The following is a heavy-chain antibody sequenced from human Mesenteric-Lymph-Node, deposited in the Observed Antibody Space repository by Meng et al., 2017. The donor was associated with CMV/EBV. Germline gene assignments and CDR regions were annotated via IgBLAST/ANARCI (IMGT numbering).Heavy chain of an antibody. CDR1: CVSVTSGAYH. Sequence: QVQRRASGPELFKPSRPLSLPSIVSCVSVTSGAYHWSWIRQSPGKGLEWIGYIYGTGITIYNPSLKSRVTILLETSKNQFSLKLNSVTTADTAVYYCAKSRSSTPGIVDDWGQGTLVTVSS. CDR2: IYGTGIT. J-gene: IGHJ4*02. CDR3: AKSRSSTPGIVDD. V-gene: IGHV4-61*08. D-gene: IGHD2/OR15-2a*01.